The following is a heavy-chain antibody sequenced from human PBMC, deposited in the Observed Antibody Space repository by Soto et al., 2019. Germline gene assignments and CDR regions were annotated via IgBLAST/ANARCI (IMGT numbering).Heavy chain of an antibody. J-gene: IGHJ6*02. V-gene: IGHV1-69*13. CDR1: GGTFSSYA. Sequence: SVKVSCQTSGGTFSSYAISWVRQAPGQGLEWMGGIIPIFGTANYAQKFQGRVTITADESTSTAYMELSSLRSEDTAVYYCAGEGPNYYGMDVWGQGTTVTVSS. CDR2: IIPIFGTA. CDR3: AGEGPNYYGMDV.